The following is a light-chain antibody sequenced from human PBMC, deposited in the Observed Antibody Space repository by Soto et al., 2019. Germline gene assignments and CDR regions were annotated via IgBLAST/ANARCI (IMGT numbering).Light chain of an antibody. CDR1: SGHSGYA. Sequence: QPVLTQSPSASASLGASVKLTCILSSGHSGYAIAWHQQQPEKGPRYLMTLNSDGRHSKGDGIPDRFSGSSSGAERYLTISRLQSEDEADYYCQTWGTGYWVFGGGTKLTVL. V-gene: IGLV4-69*01. CDR3: QTWGTGYWV. CDR2: LNSDGRH. J-gene: IGLJ3*02.